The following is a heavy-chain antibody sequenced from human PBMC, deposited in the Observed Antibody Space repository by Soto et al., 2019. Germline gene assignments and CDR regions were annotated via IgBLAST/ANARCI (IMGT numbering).Heavy chain of an antibody. CDR2: IYVTGAV. CDR3: ARLRIATNNYKWFDP. Sequence: SETLSLTCIVSGAALNSGNYYWSWIRQVPGKGLEWIGHIYVTGAVDYNPSLRDRITISQDTSERQFSLNLRLVTAADTVVYYCARLRIATNNYKWFDPWGQGTLVTVSS. D-gene: IGHD2-21*01. J-gene: IGHJ5*02. CDR1: GAALNSGNYY. V-gene: IGHV4-31*03.